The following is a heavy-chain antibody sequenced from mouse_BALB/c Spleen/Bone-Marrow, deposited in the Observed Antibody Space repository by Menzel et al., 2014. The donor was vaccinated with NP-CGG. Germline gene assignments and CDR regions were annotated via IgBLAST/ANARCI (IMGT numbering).Heavy chain of an antibody. D-gene: IGHD2-4*01. CDR1: GFTFSTYA. J-gene: IGHJ1*01. V-gene: IGHV5-9-3*01. CDR3: SRLRMITTYFDV. Sequence: EVKVVESGGGLAKPGGSLQLSCAASGFTFSTYAMSWVRQTPEKRLEWVATISSSGSYTYYPDSVKGRFTISRDNAKNTLCLQMSSLRSEDTAMFYCSRLRMITTYFDVWGAGTTVTVSS. CDR2: ISSSGSYT.